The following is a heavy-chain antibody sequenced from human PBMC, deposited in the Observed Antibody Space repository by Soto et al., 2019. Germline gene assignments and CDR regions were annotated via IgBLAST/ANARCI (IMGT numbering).Heavy chain of an antibody. CDR1: GITVTTEY. J-gene: IGHJ5*02. CDR3: ARGDFDG. CDR2: FFAGGDT. Sequence: EVQLVESGGGLIQPGGSLKLSCAASGITVTTEYMSWVRQAPGKGLEWVSIFFAGGDTYYADSVKGRFTISRDNPKNTLYLQMNSLRAEDTAVYFCARGDFDGWGQGTLVTVSS. V-gene: IGHV3-53*01.